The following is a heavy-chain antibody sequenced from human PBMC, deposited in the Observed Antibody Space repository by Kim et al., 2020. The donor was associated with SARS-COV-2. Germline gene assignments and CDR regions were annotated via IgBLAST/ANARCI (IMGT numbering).Heavy chain of an antibody. Sequence: ASVKVSCKASGYRFTSYYMHWLRQAPGQGLEWMGIINPTGGGTNYAREFQGRVTMTRDTSTSTVYMEVNRLRSEDTAVYYCARGQSGSFVRFDPWGQGTLVTVSA. J-gene: IGHJ5*02. CDR3: ARGQSGSFVRFDP. V-gene: IGHV1-46*01. D-gene: IGHD1-26*01. CDR2: INPTGGGT. CDR1: GYRFTSYY.